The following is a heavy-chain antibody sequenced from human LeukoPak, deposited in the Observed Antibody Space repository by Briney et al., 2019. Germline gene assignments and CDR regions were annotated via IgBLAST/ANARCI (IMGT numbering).Heavy chain of an antibody. CDR2: ISYDGSNK. Sequence: QSGGSLRLSCAASGFTFSSYGMHWVRQAPGKGLEWVAVISYDGSNKYYADSVKGRFTISRDNSKNTLYLQMNSLRAEDTAVYYCAREWTTYYYGSGSIYYYYYGMDVWGQGTTVTVSS. D-gene: IGHD3-10*01. J-gene: IGHJ6*02. CDR3: AREWTTYYYGSGSIYYYYYGMDV. CDR1: GFTFSSYG. V-gene: IGHV3-30*03.